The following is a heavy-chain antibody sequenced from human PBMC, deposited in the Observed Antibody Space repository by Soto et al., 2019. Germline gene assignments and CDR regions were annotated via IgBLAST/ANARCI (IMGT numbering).Heavy chain of an antibody. Sequence: SVKVSSNAAAGTFSSYATSSVRHAPGQGLEWMGGIIPIFGKGNYAQKFQGRVTITADESTSTAYLELISLRSEEPGVYYCARDSRGTMTIPPIWGQETMATV. V-gene: IGHV1-69*13. CDR2: IIPIFGKG. CDR3: ARDSRGTMTIPPI. J-gene: IGHJ3*02. CDR1: AGTFSSYA. D-gene: IGHD3-9*01.